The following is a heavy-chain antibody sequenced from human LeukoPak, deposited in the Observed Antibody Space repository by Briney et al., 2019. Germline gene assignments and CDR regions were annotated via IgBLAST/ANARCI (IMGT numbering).Heavy chain of an antibody. V-gene: IGHV1-18*01. CDR1: GYTFIRYG. J-gene: IGHJ3*02. Sequence: ASVKVSCKASGYTFIRYGISWVRQAPGQGLEWMGWISAHNGNTNYAQKLQGRVTMTTDTSTSTAYMELRSLRSGDTATYYCARKSYVWGSYRPDDALDIWGQGTMVTVSS. CDR2: ISAHNGNT. D-gene: IGHD3-16*02. CDR3: ARKSYVWGSYRPDDALDI.